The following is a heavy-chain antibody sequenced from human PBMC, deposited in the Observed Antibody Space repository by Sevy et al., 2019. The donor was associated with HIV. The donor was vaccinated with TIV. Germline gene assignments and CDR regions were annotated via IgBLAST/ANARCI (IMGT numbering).Heavy chain of an antibody. D-gene: IGHD1-26*01. CDR1: GLTFSNYG. Sequence: GGSLRLSCAASGLTFSNYGIHWVRQALGKGLEWVAFISYAGRNKVYADSVQGRFTIFTDNSKNTLYLQMNSLRPEDTAVYYCATELALVVAPRFLGAPWPLDYWGQGTLVTVSS. CDR3: ATELALVVAPRFLGAPWPLDY. J-gene: IGHJ4*02. CDR2: ISYAGRNK. V-gene: IGHV3-30*03.